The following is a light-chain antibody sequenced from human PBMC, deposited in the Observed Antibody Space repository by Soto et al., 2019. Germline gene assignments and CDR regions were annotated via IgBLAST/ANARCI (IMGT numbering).Light chain of an antibody. CDR1: QSLLHSNGYNY. CDR2: LGS. Sequence: DIVMTQSPLSLPVTPGEPASISCRSSQSLLHSNGYNYLDWYLQKPGQSPQLLIYLGSNRSSGVPGRFSGSGSGTDFTLKISRVEAEDVGVYYCMQALQTPWTFGQGNKVEIK. CDR3: MQALQTPWT. J-gene: IGKJ1*01. V-gene: IGKV2-28*01.